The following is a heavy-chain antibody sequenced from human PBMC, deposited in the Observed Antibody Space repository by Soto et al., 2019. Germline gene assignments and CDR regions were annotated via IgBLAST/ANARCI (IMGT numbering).Heavy chain of an antibody. V-gene: IGHV4-34*01. CDR3: ARGLRIDIVVVVAATGTWFDP. CDR2: INHSGST. CDR1: GGSFSGYY. D-gene: IGHD2-15*01. J-gene: IGHJ5*02. Sequence: SETLSLTCAVYGGSFSGYYWSWIRQPPGKGLEWIGEINHSGSTNYNPSLKSRVTISVDTSKNQFSLKLSSVTAADTAVYYCARGLRIDIVVVVAATGTWFDPWGQGTLVTVSS.